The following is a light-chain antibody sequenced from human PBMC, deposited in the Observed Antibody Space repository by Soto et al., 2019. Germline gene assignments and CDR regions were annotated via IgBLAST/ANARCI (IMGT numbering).Light chain of an antibody. V-gene: IGLV1-40*01. J-gene: IGLJ2*01. CDR3: QSYDNSLNHVV. CDR2: SDN. Sequence: QSVLTQPPSVPGAPGQRVTIPCTGSSSNIGSFYDVHWYQQLPGTVPKLLIYSDNNRPSGVPDRFSGSKSGTAASLAITGLQAEDEADYYCQSYDNSLNHVVFGGGTQLTVL. CDR1: SSNIGSFYD.